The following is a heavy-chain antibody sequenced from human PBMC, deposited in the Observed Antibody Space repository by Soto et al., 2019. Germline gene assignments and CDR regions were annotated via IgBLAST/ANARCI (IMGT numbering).Heavy chain of an antibody. D-gene: IGHD3-22*01. Sequence: DVQLLESGGGLVQPGGSLRLSCAASGFTFSSYAMSWVRQAPGKGLEWVSAISGSGGSTYYADSVKGRFTISRDNSKNTLYLQMNSLRAEDTAVYYCAKDPDYYDSSGYYYGIDYWGQGTLVTVSS. CDR3: AKDPDYYDSSGYYYGIDY. CDR2: ISGSGGST. CDR1: GFTFSSYA. J-gene: IGHJ4*02. V-gene: IGHV3-23*01.